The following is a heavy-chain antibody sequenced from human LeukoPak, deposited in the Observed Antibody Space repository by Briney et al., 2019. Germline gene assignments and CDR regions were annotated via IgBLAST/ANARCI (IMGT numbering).Heavy chain of an antibody. CDR2: RKQDGSEK. CDR1: GFTFSGYW. D-gene: IGHD2-2*01. J-gene: IGHJ5*02. Sequence: PGGSLRLSCAPSGFTFSGYWISGVREAPGKGLGRVENRKQDGSEKYYVDSVKGQFTISRGNAKNSLYLHKNSLRAEETAVYDCARGVWYQLPHSYHWGQGTLVTVSS. V-gene: IGHV3-7*04. CDR3: ARGVWYQLPHSYH.